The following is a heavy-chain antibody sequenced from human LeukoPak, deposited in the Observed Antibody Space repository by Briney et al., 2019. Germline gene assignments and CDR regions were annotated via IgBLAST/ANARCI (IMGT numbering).Heavy chain of an antibody. Sequence: GGSLRLFCAASGFTFSDYYMSWIRQAPGEGLEWVSYISSSSSYTNYADSVKGRFTISRDNAKNSLYLQMNSLRAEDTAVYYCARGEYDILTGYYPFDYWGQGTLVTVSS. V-gene: IGHV3-11*05. J-gene: IGHJ4*02. CDR2: ISSSSSYT. D-gene: IGHD3-9*01. CDR1: GFTFSDYY. CDR3: ARGEYDILTGYYPFDY.